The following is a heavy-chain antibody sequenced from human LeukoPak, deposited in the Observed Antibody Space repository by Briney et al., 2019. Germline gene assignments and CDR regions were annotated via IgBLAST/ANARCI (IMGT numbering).Heavy chain of an antibody. V-gene: IGHV7-4-1*02. CDR1: GYTFTSYA. CDR3: ARDLESGGYSYGAD. Sequence: ASVKVSCKASGYTFTSYAMDWVRQAPGQGLEWMGWINTNTGNPTYAQGFTGRFVFSLDTSVSTAYLQISSLKAEDTAVYYCARDLESGGYSYGADWGQGTLVTVSS. D-gene: IGHD5-18*01. CDR2: INTNTGNP. J-gene: IGHJ4*02.